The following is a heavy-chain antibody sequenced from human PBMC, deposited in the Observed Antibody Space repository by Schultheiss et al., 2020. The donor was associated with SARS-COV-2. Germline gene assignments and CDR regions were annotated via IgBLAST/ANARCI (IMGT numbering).Heavy chain of an antibody. Sequence: ASVKVSCKASGYTFTGYYMHWVRQAPGQGLEWMGWINPNSGGTNYAQKFRGRVTMTRDTSISTAYMELSRLRSDDTAVYYCARANPHSSGLGAYFDYWGQGTLVTVSS. V-gene: IGHV1-2*02. CDR1: GYTFTGYY. CDR2: INPNSGGT. D-gene: IGHD6-19*01. CDR3: ARANPHSSGLGAYFDY. J-gene: IGHJ4*02.